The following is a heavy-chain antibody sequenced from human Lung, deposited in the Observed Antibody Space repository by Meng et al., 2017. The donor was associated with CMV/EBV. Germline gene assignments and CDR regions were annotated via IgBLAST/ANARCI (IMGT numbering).Heavy chain of an antibody. CDR2: IYPGDSDT. D-gene: IGHD2-2*01. CDR1: GYSFTSYW. Sequence: GEXXKISCQGSGYSFTSYWIAWVRQMPGKGLEWMGIIYPGDSDTTYSPSFQGQVTISADNSISTTYLQWNSLRASDTAMYYYARQLDTRTWDNWFDPWGQGTLVTVSS. J-gene: IGHJ5*02. V-gene: IGHV5-51*01. CDR3: ARQLDTRTWDNWFDP.